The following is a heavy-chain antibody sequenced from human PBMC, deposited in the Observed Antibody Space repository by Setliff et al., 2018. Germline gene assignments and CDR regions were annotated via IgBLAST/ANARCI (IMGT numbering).Heavy chain of an antibody. CDR1: GGSISDYY. J-gene: IGHJ6*02. Sequence: SETLSLTCGGYGGSISDYYWSWIRQPPGKGLEWIGEINHSGSTNYNPSLKSRVTISLDTSRNQVSLKLSSVTAADTAVYYCARDRQYCSSTSCYTSYFYYYAMDIWGQGTTVTSP. CDR3: ARDRQYCSSTSCYTSYFYYYAMDI. V-gene: IGHV4-34*01. CDR2: INHSGST. D-gene: IGHD2-2*02.